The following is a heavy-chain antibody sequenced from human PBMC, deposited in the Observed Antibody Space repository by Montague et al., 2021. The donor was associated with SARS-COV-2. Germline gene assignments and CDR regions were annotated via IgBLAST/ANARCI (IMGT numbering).Heavy chain of an antibody. CDR2: ISSGGTTI. D-gene: IGHD4-17*01. Sequence: SLRLSCAASGFSFSDSYMSWFRQAPGRGLEWLSYISSGGTTIYYADSVKGRFTISRDNTKNSLYLQMHSLRAEDTAIYYCARNSDYGDHDYYYYMDVWGTGTTVAV. CDR1: GFSFSDSY. J-gene: IGHJ6*03. V-gene: IGHV3-11*01. CDR3: ARNSDYGDHDYYYYMDV.